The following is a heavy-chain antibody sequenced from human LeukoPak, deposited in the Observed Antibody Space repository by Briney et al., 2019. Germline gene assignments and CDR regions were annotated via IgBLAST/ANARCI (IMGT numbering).Heavy chain of an antibody. Sequence: PSETLSLTCTVSGGSISSGSYYWSWIRQPAGKGLEWIGRIYTSGSTNYNPSLKSRVTMSVDTSKNQFSLNLSSVTAADTAVYYCARATAGGQVIFWGQGTLVTVSS. CDR2: IYTSGST. CDR3: ARATAGGQVIF. J-gene: IGHJ4*02. CDR1: GGSISSGSYY. V-gene: IGHV4-61*02. D-gene: IGHD2-21*01.